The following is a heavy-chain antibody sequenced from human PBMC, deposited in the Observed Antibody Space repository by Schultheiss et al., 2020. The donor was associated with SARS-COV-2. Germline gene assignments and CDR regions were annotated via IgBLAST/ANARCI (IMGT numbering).Heavy chain of an antibody. D-gene: IGHD3-22*01. Sequence: GESLKISCAASGFTVSSNYMSWVRQAPGKGLEWVSYISSSSSTIYYADSVKGRFTISRDNAKNSLYLQMNSLRAEDTAVYYCARGSTMIVAGRWFDPWGQGTLVTVSS. CDR3: ARGSTMIVAGRWFDP. CDR1: GFTVSSNY. J-gene: IGHJ5*02. V-gene: IGHV3-48*01. CDR2: ISSSSSTI.